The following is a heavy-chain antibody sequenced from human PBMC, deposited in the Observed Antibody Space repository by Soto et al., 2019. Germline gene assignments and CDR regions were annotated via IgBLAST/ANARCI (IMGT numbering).Heavy chain of an antibody. CDR1: GGSISSGDYC. Sequence: PSETLSRTSTVSGGSISSGDYCWSWIRQPPGKGLEWIGDIYYSGSTYYNPSLKSRVTISIGTSKNQVALKLSSVTAADTAVYYCASVRDSITIVREANWFDPWGQGTLVTVSS. J-gene: IGHJ5*02. CDR2: IYYSGST. D-gene: IGHD3-10*01. V-gene: IGHV4-30-4*01. CDR3: ASVRDSITIVREANWFDP.